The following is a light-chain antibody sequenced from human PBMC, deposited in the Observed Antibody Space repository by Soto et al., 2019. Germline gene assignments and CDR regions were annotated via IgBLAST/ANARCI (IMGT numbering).Light chain of an antibody. CDR3: QVLDSRSDHSV. CDR1: NIGSKS. CDR2: YDS. Sequence: SYELTQPPSVSVAPGKTARIICGGNNIGSKSVHWYQQKPGQAPVLVIYYDSDRPSGIPERFSGSNSGNTATLTISRVEAGDEADYYCQVLDSRSDHSVFGGGTKLTVL. V-gene: IGLV3-21*04. J-gene: IGLJ2*01.